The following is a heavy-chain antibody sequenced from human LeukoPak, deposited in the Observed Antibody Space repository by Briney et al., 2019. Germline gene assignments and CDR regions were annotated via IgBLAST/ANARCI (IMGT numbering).Heavy chain of an antibody. D-gene: IGHD3-3*01. J-gene: IGHJ4*02. CDR2: IYYSGST. V-gene: IGHV4-39*01. CDR1: GGSISSSSYY. Sequence: SETLSLTCTVSGGSISSSSYYWGWIRQPPGKRLEWTGSIYYSGSTYYDPSLKSRVTISVDTSKNQFSLKLSSVTAADTAVYYCARRRKYYDFWSGYYDVYWGQGTLVTVSS. CDR3: ARRRKYYDFWSGYYDVY.